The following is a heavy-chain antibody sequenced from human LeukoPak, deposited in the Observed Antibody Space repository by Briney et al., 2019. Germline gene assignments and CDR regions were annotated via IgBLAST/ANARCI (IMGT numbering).Heavy chain of an antibody. J-gene: IGHJ4*02. CDR1: GFTVSSNY. D-gene: IGHD1-26*01. V-gene: IGHV3-48*01. CDR3: ARVYSGSYFDY. Sequence: PGGSLRLSCAASGFTVSSNYMSWVRQAPGKGLEWVSYISSSSSTIYYADSVKGRFTISRDNAKNSLYLQMNSLRAEDTAVYYCARVYSGSYFDYWGQGTLVTVSS. CDR2: ISSSSSTI.